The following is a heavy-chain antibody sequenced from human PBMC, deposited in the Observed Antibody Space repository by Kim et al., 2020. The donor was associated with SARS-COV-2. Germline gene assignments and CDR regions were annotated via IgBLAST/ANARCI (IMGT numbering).Heavy chain of an antibody. CDR1: GYTFTSYY. V-gene: IGHV1-46*01. J-gene: IGHJ6*02. CDR2: INPSGGST. D-gene: IGHD4-17*01. Sequence: ASVKVSCKASGYTFTSYYMHWVRQAPGQGLEWMGIINPSGGSTSYAQKFQGRVTMTRDTSTSTVYMELSSLRSEETAVYYCSRDQTTVSSAPDNYYYGMDVGSQETTVTVSS. CDR3: SRDQTTVSSAPDNYYYGMDV.